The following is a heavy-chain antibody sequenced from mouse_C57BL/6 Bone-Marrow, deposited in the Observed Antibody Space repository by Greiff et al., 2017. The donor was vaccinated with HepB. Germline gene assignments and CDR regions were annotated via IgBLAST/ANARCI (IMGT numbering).Heavy chain of an antibody. CDR1: GYTFTSYG. CDR3: ANAGSCFFCY. J-gene: IGHJ3*01. CDR2: IYPRSGNT. V-gene: IGHV1-81*01. Sequence: QVQLQQSGAELARPGASVKLSCKASGYTFTSYGISWVKQRTGQGLEWIGEIYPRSGNTYYNEKFKGKATLTADKSSSTAYMKLRSLTSADSAVYFCANAGSCFFCYWGAGTLVTVSA.